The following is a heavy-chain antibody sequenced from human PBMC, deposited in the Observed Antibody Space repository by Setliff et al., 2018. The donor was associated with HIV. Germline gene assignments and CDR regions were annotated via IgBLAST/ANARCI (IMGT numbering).Heavy chain of an antibody. Sequence: ASVKVSCKASGYIFTSYDVNWVRQAPGQGLEWMGWMDPNNGHTTYAQNFQGRVTITRDTSVGTAYMELSSLRSEDTAVYYCARALRGFHGSGTQFYYYFDVWGKGTTVTVSS. CDR2: MDPNNGHT. CDR3: ARALRGFHGSGTQFYYYFDV. CDR1: GYIFTSYD. D-gene: IGHD3-10*01. J-gene: IGHJ6*03. V-gene: IGHV1-8*03.